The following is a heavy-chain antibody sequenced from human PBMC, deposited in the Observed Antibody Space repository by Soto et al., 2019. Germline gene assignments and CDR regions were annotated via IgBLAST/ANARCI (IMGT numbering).Heavy chain of an antibody. J-gene: IGHJ5*02. V-gene: IGHV1-24*01. CDR2: FDPEDGET. D-gene: IGHD6-19*01. Sequence: ASVKVSCKVSGYTLTELSMHWVRQAPGKGLEWMGGFDPEDGETIYAQKFQGRVTITRDTSASTAYMELSSLRSEDTAVYYCARQSSGWYNWFDPWGQGTLVTVSS. CDR3: ARQSSGWYNWFDP. CDR1: GYTLTELS.